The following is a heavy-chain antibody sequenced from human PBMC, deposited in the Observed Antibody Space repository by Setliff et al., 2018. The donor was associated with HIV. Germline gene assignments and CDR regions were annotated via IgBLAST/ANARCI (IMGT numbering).Heavy chain of an antibody. CDR1: GGSISNYY. D-gene: IGHD1-26*01. CDR3: ARAGDGSPFYYYYYMDV. CDR2: IYYSGST. V-gene: IGHV4-59*01. J-gene: IGHJ6*03. Sequence: SETLSLTCAVSGGSISNYYWSWIRQPPGKGLQWIGYIYYSGSTNYNPSLKSRVTISVDTSKNQFSLKLSSVTAADTAVYYCARAGDGSPFYYYYYMDVWGKGTTVTVS.